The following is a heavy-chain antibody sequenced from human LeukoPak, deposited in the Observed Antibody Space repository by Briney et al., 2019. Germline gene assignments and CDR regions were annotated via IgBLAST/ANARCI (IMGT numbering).Heavy chain of an antibody. D-gene: IGHD1-26*01. Sequence: GGSLRLSCAASGFTFSSYGMSWVRQAPGKGLEWVSGISGSNGNTYYADSVKGRFTISRDNSKNTLYLQMNSLRAEDTAVYYCARAGSIRFDYWGQGTLVTVSS. V-gene: IGHV3-23*01. CDR1: GFTFSSYG. CDR3: ARAGSIRFDY. CDR2: ISGSNGNT. J-gene: IGHJ4*02.